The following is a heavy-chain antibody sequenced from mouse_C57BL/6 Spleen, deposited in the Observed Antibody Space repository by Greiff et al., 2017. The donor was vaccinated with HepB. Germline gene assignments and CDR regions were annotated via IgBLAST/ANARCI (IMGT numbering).Heavy chain of an antibody. Sequence: QVQLQQSGPELVKPGASVKISCKASGYAFSSSWMNWVKQRPGKGLEWIGRIYPGDGDTNYNGKFKGKATLTADKSSSTAYMQLSSLTSVDSAVYFCARGLSYDYLYFAYWGQGTLVTVSA. CDR3: ARGLSYDYLYFAY. J-gene: IGHJ3*01. CDR1: GYAFSSSW. CDR2: IYPGDGDT. V-gene: IGHV1-82*01. D-gene: IGHD2-4*01.